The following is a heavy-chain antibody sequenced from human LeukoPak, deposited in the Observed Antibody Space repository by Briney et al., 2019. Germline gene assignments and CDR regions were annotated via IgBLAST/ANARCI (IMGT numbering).Heavy chain of an antibody. CDR1: GFTFSNAW. V-gene: IGHV3-15*01. Sequence: PGGSLRLSCAASGFTFSNAWMNWVRQAPGKGLEWVGRIKSKSDGGTTDYAAPVKGRFTISRDDSKNTLFLQMNSLKTEDTAVYYCTTDRGLYDSSGYYYFATDIWGQGTLVTVSS. J-gene: IGHJ3*02. CDR3: TTDRGLYDSSGYYYFATDI. D-gene: IGHD3-22*01. CDR2: IKSKSDGGTT.